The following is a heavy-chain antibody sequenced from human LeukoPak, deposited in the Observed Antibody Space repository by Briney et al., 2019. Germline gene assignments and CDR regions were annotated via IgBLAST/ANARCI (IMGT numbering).Heavy chain of an antibody. CDR2: ISGSAGST. Sequence: TGGSLRLSCDASGFTFSGYGMSWVRQAPGKGLEWVSTISGSAGSTDYADSVKGRFTISRDNSKSTLYLQMNSLRAEDTAVYYCAKSPDRYVDYVYFQHWGQGTLVTVSS. CDR3: AKSPDRYVDYVYFQH. J-gene: IGHJ1*01. V-gene: IGHV3-23*01. D-gene: IGHD4-17*01. CDR1: GFTFSGYG.